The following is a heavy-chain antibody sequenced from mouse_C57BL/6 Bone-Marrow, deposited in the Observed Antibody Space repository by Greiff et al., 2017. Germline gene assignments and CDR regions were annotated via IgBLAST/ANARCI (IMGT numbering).Heavy chain of an antibody. CDR3: ARSPPNYYDYDWFAY. CDR1: GYTFTSYT. V-gene: IGHV1-4*01. Sequence: VQVVESGAELARPGASVKMSCKASGYTFTSYTMHWVKQRPGQGLEWIGYINPSSGYTKYNQKFKDKATLTADKSSSTAYMQLSSLTSEDSAVYYCARSPPNYYDYDWFAYWGQGTLVTVSA. D-gene: IGHD2-4*01. J-gene: IGHJ3*01. CDR2: INPSSGYT.